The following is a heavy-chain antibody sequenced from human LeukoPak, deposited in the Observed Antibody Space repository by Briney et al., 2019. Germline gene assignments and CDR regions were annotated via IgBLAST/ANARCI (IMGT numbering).Heavy chain of an antibody. D-gene: IGHD4-23*01. CDR2: IGYEGVHK. V-gene: IGHV3-30*02. CDR1: RFTFNSFG. J-gene: IGHJ4*02. Sequence: GGSLRPSCAASRFTFNSFGMHWVRQAPGKGLEWVSFIGYEGVHKYYADSVKGRFTISKDNSKATLYLQMNSLRPEDTAVYYCAKDLHGGYSSDYWGQGTLVTVFS. CDR3: AKDLHGGYSSDY.